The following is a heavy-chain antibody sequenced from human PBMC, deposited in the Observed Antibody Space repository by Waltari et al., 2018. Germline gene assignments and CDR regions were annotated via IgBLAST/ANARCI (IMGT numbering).Heavy chain of an antibody. D-gene: IGHD5-18*01. CDR2: IYHSGST. V-gene: IGHV4-38-2*01. CDR1: GSSSSSGYY. CDR3: AIKNSSDYYMDV. J-gene: IGHJ6*03. Sequence: QVQLQESGPGLVKPSETLSLTCSVSGSSSSSGYYWGWIRQPPGKGLEYIASIYHSGSTSYNPSLRSRVTISVDTSKNQFSLKLSSVTAADTAVYYCAIKNSSDYYMDVWGKGTTVTVSS.